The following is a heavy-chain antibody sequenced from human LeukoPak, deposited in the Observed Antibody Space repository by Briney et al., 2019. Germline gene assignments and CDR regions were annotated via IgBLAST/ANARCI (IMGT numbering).Heavy chain of an antibody. CDR1: GGSISSHY. D-gene: IGHD3-9*01. Sequence: SETLSLTCTVSGGSISSHYWGWIRQPPGKGLEWIGSIFHSGSTYYNPSLKSRVTISVDTAKNQFSLKLSPVTAADTAVYYCARQEDDVLTGYYLNYWGQGTLVTVSS. CDR3: ARQEDDVLTGYYLNY. J-gene: IGHJ4*02. V-gene: IGHV4-39*01. CDR2: IFHSGST.